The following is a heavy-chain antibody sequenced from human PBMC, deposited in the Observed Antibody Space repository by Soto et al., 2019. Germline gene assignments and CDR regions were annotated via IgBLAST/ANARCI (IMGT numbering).Heavy chain of an antibody. D-gene: IGHD3-10*01. Sequence: QVQLQESSPGLVKPSETLSLTCTVSGGSISSYYWSWIRQPPGKGLEWIGYIYYSGSTNYNPSLKSRVTISVDTSKNQFSLKLSSVTAADTAVYYCARRYGSAFDIWCQGTMVTVSS. V-gene: IGHV4-59*01. CDR3: ARRYGSAFDI. J-gene: IGHJ3*02. CDR2: IYYSGST. CDR1: GGSISSYY.